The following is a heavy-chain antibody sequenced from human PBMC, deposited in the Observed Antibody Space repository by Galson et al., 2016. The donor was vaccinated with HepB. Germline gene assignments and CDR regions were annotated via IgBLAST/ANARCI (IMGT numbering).Heavy chain of an antibody. Sequence: SVKVSCKASGYTFFSYGLNWVRQAPGQGLEWMGWISAYNGNTDYVETLQGRVTLTIAASTSTDYMELGSLRADDPAVYYCAIDPGRRWGRFFQHWGQGTLVTVSS. J-gene: IGHJ1*01. CDR1: GYTFFSYG. CDR2: ISAYNGNT. V-gene: IGHV1-18*01. CDR3: AIDPGRRWGRFFQH. D-gene: IGHD3-16*01.